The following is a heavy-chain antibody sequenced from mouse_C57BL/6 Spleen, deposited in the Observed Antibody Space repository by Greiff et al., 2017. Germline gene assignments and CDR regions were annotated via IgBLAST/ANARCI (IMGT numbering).Heavy chain of an antibody. CDR1: GYAFSSSW. Sequence: VQLQQSGPELVKPGASVKISCKASGYAFSSSWMNWVKQRPGKGLEWIGRIYPGDGDTNYNGKVKGKATLTADKSSSTAYMQLSSLTSEDSAVYFCARSLFPDAMDYWGQGTSVTVSS. D-gene: IGHD1-1*01. CDR3: ARSLFPDAMDY. CDR2: IYPGDGDT. J-gene: IGHJ4*01. V-gene: IGHV1-82*01.